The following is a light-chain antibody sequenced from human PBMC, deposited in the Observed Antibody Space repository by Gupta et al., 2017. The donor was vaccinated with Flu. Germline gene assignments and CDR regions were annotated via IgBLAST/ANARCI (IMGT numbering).Light chain of an antibody. J-gene: IGKJ4*01. CDR3: MQGLLTFT. Sequence: DIVLTQSPLSLPVTPGEPASISCRSSQSLLHSNGHNYLDWYLQKPGQSPQLMIYLGSKRASGVTDRFSGSGGGKDFTLKSSRGEDEDAGVYYVMQGLLTFTFGGGTKVEIK. V-gene: IGKV2-28*01. CDR1: QSLLHSNGHNY. CDR2: LGS.